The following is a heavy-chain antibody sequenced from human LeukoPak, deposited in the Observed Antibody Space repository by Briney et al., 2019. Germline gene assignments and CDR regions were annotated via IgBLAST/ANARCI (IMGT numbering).Heavy chain of an antibody. CDR1: GFTFSSYW. CDR3: ARDPPWKMHLWLYYFDY. Sequence: PGGSLRLSCAASGFTFSSYWMSWVRQAPGKRLEWVANIKQDGSETYYVDSVKGRFTISRDNAKNSLYLQMNSLSAEDTAVYYCARDPPWKMHLWLYYFDYWGQGTLVTVST. CDR2: IKQDGSET. J-gene: IGHJ4*02. V-gene: IGHV3-7*01. D-gene: IGHD5-18*01.